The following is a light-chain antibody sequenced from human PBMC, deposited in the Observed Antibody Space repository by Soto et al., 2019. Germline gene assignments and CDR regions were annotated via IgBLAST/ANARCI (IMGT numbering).Light chain of an antibody. CDR3: QQYNNWPL. CDR2: DAS. Sequence: EIQMTQSPSPVSAYVGDRVTITCRASQSISSWLAWYQQKPGKAPKLLIYDASTLQSGVPSRYSGSGSGTEFPLTISSLKSEDFAVYYCQQYNNWPLFRQGTKVDI. V-gene: IGKV1-5*01. J-gene: IGKJ1*01. CDR1: QSISSW.